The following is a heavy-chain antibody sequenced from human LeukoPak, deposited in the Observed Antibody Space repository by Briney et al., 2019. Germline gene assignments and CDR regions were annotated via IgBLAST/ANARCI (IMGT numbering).Heavy chain of an antibody. Sequence: ASVKVSCKASGYTFTGYYMHWVRQAPGQGLEWMGWINPNSGGTNYAQKFQGRVTMTRDTSISTAYIELSRLRSDDTAVYYCARDDRRITMIVALDYWGQGTLVTVSS. CDR3: ARDDRRITMIVALDY. V-gene: IGHV1-2*02. CDR2: INPNSGGT. CDR1: GYTFTGYY. J-gene: IGHJ4*02. D-gene: IGHD3-22*01.